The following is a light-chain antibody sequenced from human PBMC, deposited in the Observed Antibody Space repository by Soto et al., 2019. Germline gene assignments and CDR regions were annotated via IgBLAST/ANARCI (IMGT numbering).Light chain of an antibody. CDR1: SRDVGGYNY. CDR3: SSYTGSSTLGV. CDR2: DVS. Sequence: QSALTQPASVSGSPGQSITISCTGTSRDVGGYNYVSWYQQHTGKAPKLMIYDVSNRPSGVSNRFSGSKSGNTASLTISGLQAEDEADYYCSSYTGSSTLGVFGGGTQLTVL. V-gene: IGLV2-14*01. J-gene: IGLJ7*01.